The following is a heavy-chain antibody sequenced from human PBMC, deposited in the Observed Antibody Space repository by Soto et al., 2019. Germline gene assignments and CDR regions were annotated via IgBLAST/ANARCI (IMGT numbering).Heavy chain of an antibody. Sequence: ASETLSLTCAVSGGSISSGGYSWNWIRQPPGKGLEWIGYIYYSGSTNYNPSLKSRVTISVDTSKNQFSLKLSSVTAADTAVYYCARVPDYWGQGILVTVSS. V-gene: IGHV4-30-4*07. J-gene: IGHJ4*02. CDR2: IYYSGST. CDR3: ARVPDY. D-gene: IGHD2-2*01. CDR1: GGSISSGGYS.